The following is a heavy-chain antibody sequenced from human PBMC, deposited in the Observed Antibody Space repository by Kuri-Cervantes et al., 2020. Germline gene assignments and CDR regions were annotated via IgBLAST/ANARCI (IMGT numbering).Heavy chain of an antibody. V-gene: IGHV4-34*01. D-gene: IGHD3-22*01. J-gene: IGHJ4*02. Sequence: GSLRLSCAVYGGSFSGYYWSWIRQPPGKGLEWIGEINHSGSTNYNPSLKSRVTISVDTSKNQFSLKLSSVTAADTAVCYCARCCDSSGYYYDYWGQGTLVTVSS. CDR3: ARCCDSSGYYYDY. CDR1: GGSFSGYY. CDR2: INHSGST.